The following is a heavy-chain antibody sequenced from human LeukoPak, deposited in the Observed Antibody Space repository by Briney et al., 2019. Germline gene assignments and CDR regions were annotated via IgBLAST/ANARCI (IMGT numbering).Heavy chain of an antibody. J-gene: IGHJ4*02. CDR3: ARDRPLPCSSSSCSPLHPDY. CDR1: GYTFSDYH. V-gene: IGHV1-2*02. Sequence: ASVKVSCKASGYTFSDYHIHWVRQAPGQGLEWMGWINPNSGVTDFAQKFQGRVAMTRDTSIRTAYMELSGLRSDDTAVYYCARDRPLPCSSSSCSPLHPDYWGQGTLVTVSS. D-gene: IGHD2-2*01. CDR2: INPNSGVT.